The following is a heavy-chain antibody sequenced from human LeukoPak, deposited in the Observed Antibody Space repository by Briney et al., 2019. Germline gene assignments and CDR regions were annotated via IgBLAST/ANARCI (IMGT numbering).Heavy chain of an antibody. Sequence: KPGGSLRLSCAASGFTFSSYSMNWVRQAPGKGLEWVSSISSSSNYIYYADSVKGRFTISRDNAKNSLYLQMNSLRAEDTAVYYCARVYSSGWQFDYWGQGTLVTVSS. CDR3: ARVYSSGWQFDY. V-gene: IGHV3-21*01. CDR2: ISSSSNYI. D-gene: IGHD6-19*01. J-gene: IGHJ4*02. CDR1: GFTFSSYS.